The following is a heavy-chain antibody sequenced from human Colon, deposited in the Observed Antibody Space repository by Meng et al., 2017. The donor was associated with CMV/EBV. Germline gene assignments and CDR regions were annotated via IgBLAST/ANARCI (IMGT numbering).Heavy chain of an antibody. CDR1: GFAFSDYA. Sequence: GGSLRLSCAASGFAFSDYAMPWVRRAPGKGLEWVSFISDSGYTNYGDSVKGRFTISRDNSKNAVFLQLSSMRGNDTGIYYCAKIRKVGYCTGGSCFDTWGQGTQVTVSS. CDR3: AKIRKVGYCTGGSCFDT. J-gene: IGHJ5*02. V-gene: IGHV3-23*01. CDR2: ISDSGYT. D-gene: IGHD2-8*02.